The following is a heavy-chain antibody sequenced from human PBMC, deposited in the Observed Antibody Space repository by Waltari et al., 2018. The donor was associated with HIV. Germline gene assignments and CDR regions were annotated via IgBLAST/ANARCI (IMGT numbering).Heavy chain of an antibody. CDR3: ARDPYRGFSYGTDNWFDP. Sequence: QLQLQESGPGLVKPSETLSLTCTVSGGSISTSSYYWGWIRQPPGKGVEWIGSIYYSGSIYYNPSLKSGITISVDTSKNQFSLRLISVTAADTAVYYCARDPYRGFSYGTDNWFDPWGQGTLVTVSS. J-gene: IGHJ5*02. CDR2: IYYSGSI. CDR1: GGSISTSSYY. D-gene: IGHD5-18*01. V-gene: IGHV4-39*07.